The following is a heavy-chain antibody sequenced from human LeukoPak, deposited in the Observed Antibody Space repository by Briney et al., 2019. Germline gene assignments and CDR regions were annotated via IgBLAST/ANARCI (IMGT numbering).Heavy chain of an antibody. CDR2: ISYDGSNK. Sequence: PGGSLRLSCAASGFTFSSYGMHWVRQAPGKGLEWVAVISYDGSNKYYADSVKGRFTISRDNSKNTLYLQMNSLRAEDTAVYYCAKEGRSWYYFDYWGQGTLVTVSS. V-gene: IGHV3-30*18. J-gene: IGHJ4*02. D-gene: IGHD6-13*01. CDR3: AKEGRSWYYFDY. CDR1: GFTFSSYG.